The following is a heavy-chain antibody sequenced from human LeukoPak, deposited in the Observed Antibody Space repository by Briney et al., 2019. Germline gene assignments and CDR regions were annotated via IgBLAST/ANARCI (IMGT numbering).Heavy chain of an antibody. J-gene: IGHJ4*02. CDR3: ARGDYFDF. CDR1: GYTFSGYY. Sequence: ASVKVSCKPSGYTFSGYYVHWVRQAPGRGLEWMGRINPNGDVTNYAQNPQGWVTLTRDTSISTAYMELSRLRSDGAGVYYCARGDYFDFWGQGTLVTVSS. V-gene: IGHV1-2*04. CDR2: INPNGDVT.